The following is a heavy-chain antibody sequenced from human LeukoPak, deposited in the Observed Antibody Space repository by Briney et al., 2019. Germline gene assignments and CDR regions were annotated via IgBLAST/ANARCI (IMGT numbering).Heavy chain of an antibody. D-gene: IGHD2-8*01. CDR3: ARICAGGCFDY. V-gene: IGHV4-39*01. J-gene: IGHJ4*02. CDR2: IYYSGST. CDR1: GGSISSSSYY. Sequence: SETLSLTCTVSGGSISSSSYYWGWIRQPPGKGLEWIGSIYYSGSTYYNPSLKSRVTISVDTSKNQFSLKLSSVTAADTAVYYCARICAGGCFDYWGQGTLVTVSS.